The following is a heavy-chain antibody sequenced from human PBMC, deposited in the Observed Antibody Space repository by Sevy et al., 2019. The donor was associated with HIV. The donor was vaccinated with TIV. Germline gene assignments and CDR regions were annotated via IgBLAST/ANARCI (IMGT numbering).Heavy chain of an antibody. D-gene: IGHD1-26*01. V-gene: IGHV4-59*08. CDR2: IYYNGHI. CDR3: AGENAWGRGYS. CDR1: GGSITSLY. Sequence: SETLSLTCTVSGGSITSLYWNWIRQPPGKGRKWIANIYYNGHISYNPSFKSRVTLSLDTSKNQFSLRLSSVTAADTAMYYCAGENAWGRGYSWGQGTLVTVSS. J-gene: IGHJ4*02.